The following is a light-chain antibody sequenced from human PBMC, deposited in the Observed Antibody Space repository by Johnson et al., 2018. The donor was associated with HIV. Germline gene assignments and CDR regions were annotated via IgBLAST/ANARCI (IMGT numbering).Light chain of an antibody. CDR1: TSNIGNNY. Sequence: QSVLTQPPSVSAAPGQKVTISCSGGTSNIGNNYVSWYQHLPGTAPKLLIYENNKRPSGIPDRFSGSKSGTSATLGITGLQTGDEADYYCGTWDSSLSVYVFGTGTKVTVL. CDR3: GTWDSSLSVYV. J-gene: IGLJ1*01. CDR2: ENN. V-gene: IGLV1-51*02.